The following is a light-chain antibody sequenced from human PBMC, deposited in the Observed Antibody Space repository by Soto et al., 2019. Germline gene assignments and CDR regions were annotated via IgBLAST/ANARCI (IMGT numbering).Light chain of an antibody. Sequence: EIVLTQSPGTLSLSPGERATLSCRASQSLSSSALAWYQHKPGQAPRRLIYGASSRATDIPNRFSGSGSGTDFALAVTRLEPGDFAVYCCKQYGSSPRTFGQGTKVEIK. V-gene: IGKV3-20*01. CDR1: QSLSSSA. CDR3: KQYGSSPRT. CDR2: GAS. J-gene: IGKJ1*01.